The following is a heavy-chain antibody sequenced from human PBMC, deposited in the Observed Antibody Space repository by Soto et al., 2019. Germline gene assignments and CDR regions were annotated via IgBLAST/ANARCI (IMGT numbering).Heavy chain of an antibody. J-gene: IGHJ4*02. V-gene: IGHV3-53*02. D-gene: IGHD6-13*01. Sequence: EVQLVETGGGLIQPGGSLRLSCAASGFTVSSNFMSWVRQAPGKGLEWVSIIYSGGSTYYADSVKGRFTISRDSSKNTLYLQMNSLRAEDTAVYYCARNAPPDSSSWYPNYFNYWGQGTLVTVSS. CDR1: GFTVSSNF. CDR2: IYSGGST. CDR3: ARNAPPDSSSWYPNYFNY.